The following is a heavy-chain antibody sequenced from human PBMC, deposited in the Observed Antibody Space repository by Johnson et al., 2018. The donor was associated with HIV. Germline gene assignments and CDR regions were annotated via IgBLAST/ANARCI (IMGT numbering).Heavy chain of an antibody. CDR1: GFTFSSYA. CDR2: ISGSGSRT. V-gene: IGHV3-23*04. J-gene: IGHJ3*02. CDR3: ARGSLSGWFPPDALDI. D-gene: IGHD6-19*01. Sequence: DVQVVESGGGVVQPGRSLRLSCAASGFTFSSYAMNWVRQAPGKGLEWVSAISGSGSRTYYADSVRGRFTLSRDNSKNTLCLQMNSLSAEDTAIYYCARGSLSGWFPPDALDIWGQGTMVTVSS.